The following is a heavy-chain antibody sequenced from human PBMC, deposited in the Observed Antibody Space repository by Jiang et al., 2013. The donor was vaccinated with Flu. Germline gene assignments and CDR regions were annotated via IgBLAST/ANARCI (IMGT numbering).Heavy chain of an antibody. CDR2: ISAYNGNT. CDR1: GYTFTSYG. V-gene: IGHV1-18*01. Sequence: GAEVKKPGASVKVSCKASGYTFTSYGISWVRQAPGQGLEWMGWISAYNGNTNYAQKLQGRVTMTTDTSTSTAYMELRSLRSDDTAVYYCARQLNMDSSHYYYYGMDVWGQGTTVTVSS. D-gene: IGHD6-13*01. CDR3: ARQLNMDSSHYYYYGMDV. J-gene: IGHJ6*02.